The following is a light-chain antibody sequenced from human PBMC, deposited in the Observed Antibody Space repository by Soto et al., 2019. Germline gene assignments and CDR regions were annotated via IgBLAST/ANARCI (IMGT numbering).Light chain of an antibody. Sequence: EIVLTQSPGTLSLSPGERATLSCRASQSVSSSYLAWYQQKPGQAPRLLIYGASSRATGIPDRFSGSGSGTDFMLTISTLEPEDFAVYYCQQYKTFGQGTKVE. CDR2: GAS. CDR3: QQYKT. CDR1: QSVSSSY. J-gene: IGKJ1*01. V-gene: IGKV3-20*01.